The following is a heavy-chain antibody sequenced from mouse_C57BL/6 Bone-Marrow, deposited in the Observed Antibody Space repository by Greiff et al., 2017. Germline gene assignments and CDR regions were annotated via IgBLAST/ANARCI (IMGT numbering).Heavy chain of an antibody. J-gene: IGHJ2*01. D-gene: IGHD2-1*01. Sequence: EVQLQQSGPVLVKPGASVKMSCKASGYTFTDYYMNWVKQSHGKSLEWIGVINPYNGGTSYNQKFKGNATLTVDKSSSTAYMELNSLTSEDSAVYYCARGGYYGNFDYWGQGTTLTVSS. CDR2: INPYNGGT. CDR1: GYTFTDYY. CDR3: ARGGYYGNFDY. V-gene: IGHV1-19*01.